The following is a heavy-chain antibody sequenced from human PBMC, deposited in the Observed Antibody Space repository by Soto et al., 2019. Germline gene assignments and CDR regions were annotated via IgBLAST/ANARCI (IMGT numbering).Heavy chain of an antibody. CDR1: GYTFTSYA. Sequence: GASVKVSCKASGYTFTSYAMHWVRQAPGQRLEWMGWINAGNGNTKYSQKFQGRVTITRDTSASTAYMELSSLRSEDTAVYYCARGRVPAAYFDYWGQGTLVTVSS. D-gene: IGHD2-2*01. CDR2: INAGNGNT. CDR3: ARGRVPAAYFDY. J-gene: IGHJ4*02. V-gene: IGHV1-3*01.